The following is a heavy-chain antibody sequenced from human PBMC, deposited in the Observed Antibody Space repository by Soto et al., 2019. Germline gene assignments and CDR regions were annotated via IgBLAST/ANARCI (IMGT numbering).Heavy chain of an antibody. D-gene: IGHD2-8*01. CDR2: VGGSDTDK. V-gene: IGHV3-23*01. Sequence: EVQLLESGGGVVQPGGSLRLSCAASGFTFSAYAMSWVRQAPGKGLQWVSGVGGSDTDKHYADSVRGRFTVSRDNSKNTLYLQMNSLRVDYTAVYYCAKDATAVNGVWDPFDMWGQGTEVTVSS. CDR3: AKDATAVNGVWDPFDM. CDR1: GFTFSAYA. J-gene: IGHJ3*02.